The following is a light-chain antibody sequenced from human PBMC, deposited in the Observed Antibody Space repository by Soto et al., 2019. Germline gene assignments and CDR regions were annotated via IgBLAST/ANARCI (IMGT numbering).Light chain of an antibody. CDR1: SSDLGSYKF. J-gene: IGLJ2*01. Sequence: QSALTQPASVSGSPGQSITISCTGTSSDLGSYKFVSWYQHHPGKAPKLMIYEGSKRPSGVSNRFSGSKSGNTASLTISGLQAEDEAVYYCCSYAGSSTSIFGGGTQLTVL. CDR2: EGS. CDR3: CSYAGSSTSI. V-gene: IGLV2-23*01.